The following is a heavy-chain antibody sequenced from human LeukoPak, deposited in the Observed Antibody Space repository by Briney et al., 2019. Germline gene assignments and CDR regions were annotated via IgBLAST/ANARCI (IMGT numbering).Heavy chain of an antibody. CDR3: ARPNSFGYSDY. Sequence: ASVKVSCKAPGYTFTSYYMHWVRQAPGQGLEWMGIINPSGGSTSYAQKFQGRVTMTRDTSTSTVYMELSSLRSEDTAVYYCARPNSFGYSDYWGQGTLVTVSS. CDR1: GYTFTSYY. D-gene: IGHD3-16*01. CDR2: INPSGGST. J-gene: IGHJ4*02. V-gene: IGHV1-46*01.